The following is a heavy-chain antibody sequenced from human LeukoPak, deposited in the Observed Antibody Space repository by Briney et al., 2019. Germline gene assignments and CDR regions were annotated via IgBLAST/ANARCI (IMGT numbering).Heavy chain of an antibody. D-gene: IGHD3-10*01. Sequence: ASVKVSCKASGYTFTSYDINWVRQATGQGLEWMGWMNPNSGNTGYAQKIQGRVTMTRNTAISTAYVELSSLRSEDTAVYYCARGARRVVRGVISYYFDYWGQGTLVTVSS. CDR3: ARGARRVVRGVISYYFDY. V-gene: IGHV1-8*01. CDR2: MNPNSGNT. J-gene: IGHJ4*02. CDR1: GYTFTSYD.